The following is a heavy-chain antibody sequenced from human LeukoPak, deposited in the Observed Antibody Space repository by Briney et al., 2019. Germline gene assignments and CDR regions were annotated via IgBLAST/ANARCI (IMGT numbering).Heavy chain of an antibody. Sequence: GGSLRLSCAASGFTFSSYSMNWVRQAPGKGLEWVSYISSSSSTIYYADSVKGRFSISRDNAKNSLYLQMNSLRAEDTAVYYCARRSGYDFWSGYYTGRRVDYFDYWGQGTLVTVSS. CDR2: ISSSSSTI. J-gene: IGHJ4*02. D-gene: IGHD3-3*01. CDR1: GFTFSSYS. V-gene: IGHV3-48*01. CDR3: ARRSGYDFWSGYYTGRRVDYFDY.